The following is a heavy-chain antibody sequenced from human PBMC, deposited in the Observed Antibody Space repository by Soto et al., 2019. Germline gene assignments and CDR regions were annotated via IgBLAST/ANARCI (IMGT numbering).Heavy chain of an antibody. CDR2: IRSRAYGETT. D-gene: IGHD1-7*01. CDR3: TSPASYNNWHYPFHY. J-gene: IGHJ4*02. Sequence: PGVSLRRSCTASGFTFGDYAMTWVRQAPGKGLEWVGCIRSRAYGETTEYAASVRGRFTISRDDSKSIAYLQMNSLKTEDTARYYCTSPASYNNWHYPFHYWGQGSLVTVSS. CDR1: GFTFGDYA. V-gene: IGHV3-49*04.